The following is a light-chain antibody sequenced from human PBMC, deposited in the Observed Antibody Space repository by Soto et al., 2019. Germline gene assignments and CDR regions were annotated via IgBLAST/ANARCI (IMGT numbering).Light chain of an antibody. CDR1: QSVSNNY. J-gene: IGKJ4*01. CDR3: HQHAESPLT. V-gene: IGKV3-20*01. CDR2: GAS. Sequence: EIVFTQSPFTLSLSPVERATLSCRSSQSVSNNYLAWYQQKPGQAPRLLIYGASNRATGIPDRFSGSGSGTDFTLTISSLEPEDFAVYYCHQHAESPLTFGGGTKVDIK.